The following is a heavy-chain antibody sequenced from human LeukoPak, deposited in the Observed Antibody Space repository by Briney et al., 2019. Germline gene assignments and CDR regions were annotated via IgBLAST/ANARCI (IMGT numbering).Heavy chain of an antibody. D-gene: IGHD3-22*01. CDR2: INSDGIRT. CDR3: ARGGSGSGYHYYYYYMDV. CDR1: GFTLNSFW. Sequence: GGSLRLSCAASGFTLNSFWMYWVRQVPGKGLLWVARINSDGIRTSHADSVQGRFTISRDNANNTLYLQMNSLRVEDTAVYYCARGGSGSGYHYYYYYMDVWGKGTTVTISS. V-gene: IGHV3-74*01. J-gene: IGHJ6*03.